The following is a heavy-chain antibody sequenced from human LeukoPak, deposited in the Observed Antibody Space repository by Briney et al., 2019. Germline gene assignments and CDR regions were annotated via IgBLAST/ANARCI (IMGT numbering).Heavy chain of an antibody. J-gene: IGHJ3*02. CDR3: ARVTSSRGASDI. V-gene: IGHV3-74*01. CDR1: GFTFISYW. Sequence: QPGGSLRLSCAASGFTFISYWMYWVRQAPGKGLVWVSRINSDGGSTTYAESVKGRFTTSRDNAKNTLSLQMNSLRAEDTAVYYCARVTSSRGASDIWGQGTMVTVSS. D-gene: IGHD6-13*01. CDR2: INSDGGST.